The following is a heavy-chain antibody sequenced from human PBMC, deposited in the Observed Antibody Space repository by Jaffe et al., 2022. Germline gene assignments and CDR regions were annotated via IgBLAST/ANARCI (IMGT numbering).Heavy chain of an antibody. J-gene: IGHJ3*02. CDR2: IRNKANSYST. CDR3: ARDTQAAAFDI. D-gene: IGHD6-25*01. V-gene: IGHV3-72*01. Sequence: EVQLVGSGGGLVQPGGSLRLSCEASGFTFSDQYMDWVRQAPGKGLEWVGRIRNKANSYSTVYAASVKGRFTISRDDSKKSLYLQMNSLKTEDTAVYYCARDTQAAAFDIWGQGTMVTVSP. CDR1: GFTFSDQY.